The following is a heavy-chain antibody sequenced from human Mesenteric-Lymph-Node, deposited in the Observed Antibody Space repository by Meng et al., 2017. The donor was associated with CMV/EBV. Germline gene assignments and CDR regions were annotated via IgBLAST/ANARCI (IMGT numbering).Heavy chain of an antibody. CDR3: TRGHYCGGDCYSPYYFDY. CDR1: GFTFGDYA. CDR2: IRSKAYGGTT. Sequence: GGSLRLSCAASGFTFGDYAMSWVRQAPGKGLEWVGFIRSKAYGGTTEYAASVKGRFTISRDDSKSIAYLQMNSLKTEDTAVYYCTRGHYCGGDCYSPYYFDYWGQGTLVTVSS. J-gene: IGHJ4*02. D-gene: IGHD2-21*01. V-gene: IGHV3-49*04.